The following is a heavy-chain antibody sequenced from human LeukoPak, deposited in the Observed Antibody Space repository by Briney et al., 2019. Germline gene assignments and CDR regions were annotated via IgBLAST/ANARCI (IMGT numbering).Heavy chain of an antibody. CDR2: INHSGST. CDR3: ARGPQLRYYYYYYYMDV. Sequence: SETLSLTCAVYGGSFSGYYWSWICQPPGKGPEWIGEINHSGSTNYNPSLKSRVTISVDTSKNQFSLKLSSVTAADTAVYYCARGPQLRYYYYYYYMDVWGKGTTVTVSS. CDR1: GGSFSGYY. V-gene: IGHV4-34*01. D-gene: IGHD6-13*01. J-gene: IGHJ6*03.